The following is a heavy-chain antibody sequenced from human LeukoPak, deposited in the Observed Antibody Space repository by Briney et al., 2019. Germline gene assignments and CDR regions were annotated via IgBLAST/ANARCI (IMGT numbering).Heavy chain of an antibody. Sequence: PGGSLRLSCAASGFTFSNYTMRWVRQAPGKGLEWVSGISGSGGSTYYADSVKGRFTISRDNSKNTLYLQMNSLRAEDTAVYYCAKLSDSSGSFDYWGQGTLVTVSS. CDR1: GFTFSNYT. CDR3: AKLSDSSGSFDY. V-gene: IGHV3-23*01. D-gene: IGHD3-22*01. J-gene: IGHJ4*02. CDR2: ISGSGGST.